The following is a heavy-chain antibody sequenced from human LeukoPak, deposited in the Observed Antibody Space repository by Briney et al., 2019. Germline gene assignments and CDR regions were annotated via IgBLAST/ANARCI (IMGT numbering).Heavy chain of an antibody. Sequence: SETLSLTCAVSGYSISGGYYWGWIRQPPGKGLAWIGSIYHSGTTYYNPSLKSRVTISVDTSKNQFSLKLSSVTAADTAVYYCTRVGVGATNPLRWGQGTLVTVSS. V-gene: IGHV4-38-2*01. J-gene: IGHJ4*02. CDR2: IYHSGTT. CDR3: TRVGVGATNPLR. CDR1: GYSISGGYY. D-gene: IGHD1-26*01.